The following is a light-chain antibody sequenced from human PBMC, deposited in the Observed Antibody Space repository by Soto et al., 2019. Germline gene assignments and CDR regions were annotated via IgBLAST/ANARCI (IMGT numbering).Light chain of an antibody. J-gene: IGKJ2*01. CDR3: QQRDKWPRT. CDR1: QSVGSY. CDR2: GAS. Sequence: EIVLTQSPATLSLSPGESATLSCRASQSVGSYLAWYQHKPGQAPRLLIYGASNRATDIPGRFSGRGSGTDFTLTISSLESGDSAVYYCQQRDKWPRTFGQGTKLEIK. V-gene: IGKV3-11*01.